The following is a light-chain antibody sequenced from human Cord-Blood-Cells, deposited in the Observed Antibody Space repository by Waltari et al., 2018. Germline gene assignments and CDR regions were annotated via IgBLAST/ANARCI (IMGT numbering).Light chain of an antibody. CDR1: QGISSY. J-gene: IGKJ3*01. CDR3: QQYYSYPFT. Sequence: AVRVTQPPASLSPSTGDRVPITCRASQGISSYLAWYQQKPGKAPKLLIYAASTLQSGVPSRFSGSGSGTDFTLTISCLQSEDFATYYCQQYYSYPFTFGPGTKVDIK. CDR2: AAS. V-gene: IGKV1-8*01.